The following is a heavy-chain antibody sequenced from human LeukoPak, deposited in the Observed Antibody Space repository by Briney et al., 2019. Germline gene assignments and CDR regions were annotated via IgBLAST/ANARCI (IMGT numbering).Heavy chain of an antibody. CDR2: IDPGGST. V-gene: IGHV3-53*01. CDR3: ARAMNGVDV. CDR1: GFNVSSTY. Sequence: PGGSLRLSCAASGFNVSSTYMSWVRQAPGQGLQWVSVIDPGGSTFYADSVRGRFSISRDSSKNTLYLQMSSLRAEDTAVYYCARAMNGVDVWGKGTTVTVSS. J-gene: IGHJ6*04.